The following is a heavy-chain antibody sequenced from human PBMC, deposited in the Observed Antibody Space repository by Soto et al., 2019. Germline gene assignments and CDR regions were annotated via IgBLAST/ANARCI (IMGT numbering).Heavy chain of an antibody. Sequence: ASVKVSCKASGGTFSSYAISWVRQAPGQGLEWMGGIIPIFGTANYAQKFQGRVTITADESTSTAYMELSSLRSEDTAVYYCAGPLGRSSGWTSLSDAFDIWGQGTMVTVSS. D-gene: IGHD6-19*01. V-gene: IGHV1-69*13. CDR2: IIPIFGTA. CDR3: AGPLGRSSGWTSLSDAFDI. J-gene: IGHJ3*02. CDR1: GGTFSSYA.